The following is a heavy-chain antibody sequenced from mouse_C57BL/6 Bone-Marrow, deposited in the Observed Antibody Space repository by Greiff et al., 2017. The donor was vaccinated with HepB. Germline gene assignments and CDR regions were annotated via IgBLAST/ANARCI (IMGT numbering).Heavy chain of an antibody. J-gene: IGHJ3*01. V-gene: IGHV6-3*01. CDR2: IRLKSDNYAT. CDR1: GFTFSNYW. D-gene: IGHD1-1*01. CDR3: TGGSRPPGFAY. Sequence: DVKLVESGGGLVQPGGSMKLSCVASGFTFSNYWMNWVRQSPEKGLEWVAQIRLKSDNYATHYAESVKGRFTISRDDSKSSVYLQMNNLRAEDTGIYYCTGGSRPPGFAYWGQGTLVTVSA.